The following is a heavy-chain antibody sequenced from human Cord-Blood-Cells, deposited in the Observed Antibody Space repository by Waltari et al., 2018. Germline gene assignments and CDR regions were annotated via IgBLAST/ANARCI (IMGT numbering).Heavy chain of an antibody. D-gene: IGHD1-26*01. V-gene: IGHV4-59*11. CDR2: IYYSGSA. CDR1: GGSISSHY. CDR3: ARGALAWEHFDY. J-gene: IGHJ4*02. Sequence: QVQLQESGPGLVKPSETLSLTCTVSGGSISSHYWSWIRQPPGKGLEWIGYIYYSGSANYNPSLKSRVTISVDTSKNQFSLKLSSVTAADTAVYYCARGALAWEHFDYWGQGTLVTVSS.